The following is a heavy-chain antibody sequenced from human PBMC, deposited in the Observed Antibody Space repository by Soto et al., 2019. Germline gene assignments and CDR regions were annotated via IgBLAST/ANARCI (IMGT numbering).Heavy chain of an antibody. J-gene: IGHJ4*02. CDR2: ISSSSSTI. D-gene: IGHD2-15*01. CDR3: ARGLGYCSGGSCYSDY. Sequence: GGSLRLSCAASGFTFSTYSMNWVRQAPGKGLEWVSYISSSSSTIYYADSVKGRFTISRDNAKNSLYLQVNSLRDEDTAVYYCARGLGYCSGGSCYSDYWGQGTLVTVSS. V-gene: IGHV3-48*02. CDR1: GFTFSTYS.